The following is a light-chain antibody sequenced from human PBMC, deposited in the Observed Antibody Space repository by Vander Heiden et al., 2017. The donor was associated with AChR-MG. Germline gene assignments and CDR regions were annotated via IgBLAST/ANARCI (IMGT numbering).Light chain of an antibody. V-gene: IGKV3-15*01. CDR3: QQYINWPT. CDR1: QSISRN. J-gene: IGKJ3*01. Sequence: VITQSPATLSGSAGERATISCRASQSISRNLAWYQQKPGKAPRLLIYSASSRDAGIPASFSGSGSGTEFTLTISSLQSEDFASYYCQQYINWPTFGHGTKVDIK. CDR2: SAS.